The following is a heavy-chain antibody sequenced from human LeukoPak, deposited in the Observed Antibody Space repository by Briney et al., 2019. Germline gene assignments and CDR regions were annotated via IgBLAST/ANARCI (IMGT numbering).Heavy chain of an antibody. CDR1: GGSNSSTGYY. D-gene: IGHD2-8*01. CDR2: IYHSGST. J-gene: IGHJ4*02. Sequence: PSETLSLTCTVSGGSNSSTGYYWGWIRQSPGKGLEWIGTIYHSGSTYYNPSLKSRVTISVDTSKNQFSLKLSSVTAADMAVYYCTRHQWWLAPRNFDYWGQGTLVTVSS. CDR3: TRHQWWLAPRNFDY. V-gene: IGHV4-39*01.